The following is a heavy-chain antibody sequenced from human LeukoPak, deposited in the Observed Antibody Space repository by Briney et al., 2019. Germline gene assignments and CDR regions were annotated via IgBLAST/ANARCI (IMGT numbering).Heavy chain of an antibody. CDR2: ISGSGGST. Sequence: GGSLRLSCAASGFTFSSYAMSWVRQAPGKGLEWVSAISGSGGSTYHADSVKGRFTISRDSSKNTLYLQMNSLRAEDTAVYYCAKSITMIVVVKGYFDYWGQGTLVTVSS. D-gene: IGHD3-22*01. CDR1: GFTFSSYA. V-gene: IGHV3-23*01. J-gene: IGHJ4*02. CDR3: AKSITMIVVVKGYFDY.